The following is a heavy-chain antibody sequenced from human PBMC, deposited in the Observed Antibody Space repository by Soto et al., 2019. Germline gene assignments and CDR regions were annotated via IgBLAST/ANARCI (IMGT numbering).Heavy chain of an antibody. CDR1: GFTFSSYN. D-gene: IGHD2-15*01. J-gene: IGHJ4*02. CDR2: ISRSGDRT. CDR3: ARARCSGGQCSCFDC. Sequence: EVQLVESGEGLVQPGGSLRLSCAASGFTFSSYNIHWIRQAPGKGLELVSAISRSGDRTYYADSVKGRFTITRDNSKNTLWLQMGSWRAEEMAGYYCARARCSGGQCSCFDCWGRGALVSVSS. V-gene: IGHV3-64*02.